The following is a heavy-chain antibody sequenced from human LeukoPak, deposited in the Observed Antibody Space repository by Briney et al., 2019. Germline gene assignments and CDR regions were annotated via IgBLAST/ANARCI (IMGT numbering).Heavy chain of an antibody. Sequence: SETLSLTCTVSGGSISRYYWSWIRQSPGKGPEWICSIYRSGTTNYNPSLKSRLTISVDTSKNQFSLKVSSVTAADTAVYYCAREDPQTTVPEGMDVWGQGTTVTVSS. CDR1: GGSISRYY. CDR3: AREDPQTTVPEGMDV. D-gene: IGHD4-17*01. J-gene: IGHJ6*02. CDR2: IYRSGTT. V-gene: IGHV4-59*01.